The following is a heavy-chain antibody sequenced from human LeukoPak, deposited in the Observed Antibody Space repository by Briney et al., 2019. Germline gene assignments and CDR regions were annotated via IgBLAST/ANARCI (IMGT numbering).Heavy chain of an antibody. CDR3: ARGGSYGYYYYYYYMDV. V-gene: IGHV4-34*01. CDR2: INHSGST. D-gene: IGHD5-18*01. Sequence: SETLSLTCAVYGGSFSGYYWSWIRQPPGKGLEWIGEINHSGSTNYNPSLKSRVTISVDTSKNQFSLKLSSVTAADTAVYYCARGGSYGYYYYYYYMDVWGKGTTVTISS. CDR1: GGSFSGYY. J-gene: IGHJ6*03.